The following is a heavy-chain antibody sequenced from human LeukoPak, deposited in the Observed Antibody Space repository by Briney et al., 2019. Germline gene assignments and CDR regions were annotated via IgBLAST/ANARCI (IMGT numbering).Heavy chain of an antibody. J-gene: IGHJ6*02. V-gene: IGHV4-30-4*01. CDR1: GGSIGSGDYY. D-gene: IGHD3-10*01. CDR2: IYYSGST. Sequence: SETLSLTCTVSGGSIGSGDYYWSWIRQPPGKGLEWIGYIYYSGSTYYYPSLKSRVTISIDTSKNQSSLRLTSVTAADTAVYYCARDRWFPSPYGMDVWGQGTTVTVSS. CDR3: ARDRWFPSPYGMDV.